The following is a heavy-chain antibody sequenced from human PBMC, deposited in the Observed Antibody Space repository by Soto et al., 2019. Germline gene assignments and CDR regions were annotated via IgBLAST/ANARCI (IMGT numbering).Heavy chain of an antibody. CDR3: ARGETRGSFGLDY. J-gene: IGHJ4*02. CDR2: TRNKANSYTT. D-gene: IGHD1-26*01. V-gene: IGHV3-72*01. CDR1: GFTFSDHY. Sequence: EVQLVESGGGLVQPGGSLRLSCAASGFTFSDHYMDWVRQAPGKGLEWVGRTRNKANSYTTEYDASVKGRFTISRDDAKYALDLQMNGLKTEDTAVYSCARGETRGSFGLDYWFQGTLVTVSS.